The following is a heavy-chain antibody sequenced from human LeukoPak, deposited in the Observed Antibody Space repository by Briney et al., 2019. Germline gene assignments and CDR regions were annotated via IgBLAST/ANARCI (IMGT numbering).Heavy chain of an antibody. CDR1: GGSFSGYY. J-gene: IGHJ5*02. D-gene: IGHD3-16*02. Sequence: SETLSLTCAVYGGSFSGYYWSWIRQPPGKGLEWIGEINHSGSTNYNPSLKSRVTISVDTSKNQFSLKLSSVTAADMAVYYCARVAYDYVWGSYRLNWFDPWGQGTLVTVSS. V-gene: IGHV4-34*01. CDR2: INHSGST. CDR3: ARVAYDYVWGSYRLNWFDP.